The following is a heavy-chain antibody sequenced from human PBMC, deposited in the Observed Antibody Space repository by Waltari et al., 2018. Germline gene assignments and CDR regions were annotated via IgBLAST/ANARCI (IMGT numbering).Heavy chain of an antibody. V-gene: IGHV5-51*03. Sequence: EVQLVQSGAEVKKPGESLKISCKGSGYNFTNYWIGWVRQMPGKGLEWMGIIYPGDSDTKSRPAFQGQVTLSADKSISTAYLQGSSLKASDTAMYYCARSDYCTGGNCYLHYWGQGTLVTVSS. CDR2: IYPGDSDT. J-gene: IGHJ4*02. CDR3: ARSDYCTGGNCYLHY. D-gene: IGHD2-15*01. CDR1: GYNFTNYW.